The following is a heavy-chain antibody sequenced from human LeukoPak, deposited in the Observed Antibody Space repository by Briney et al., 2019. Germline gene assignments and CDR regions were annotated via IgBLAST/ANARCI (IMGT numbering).Heavy chain of an antibody. V-gene: IGHV3-33*01. CDR3: ARDRSLSYTDH. Sequence: GGYLRLSCAASGFTFSSYGMHWVRQAPGKGLEWVAVIWSDGSNKYYADSVKGRFTISRDNSKNTLYLQMNSLRAEDTAVYYCARDRSLSYTDHWGQGTRAPVSS. CDR1: GFTFSSYG. J-gene: IGHJ4*02. D-gene: IGHD2-2*02. CDR2: IWSDGSNK.